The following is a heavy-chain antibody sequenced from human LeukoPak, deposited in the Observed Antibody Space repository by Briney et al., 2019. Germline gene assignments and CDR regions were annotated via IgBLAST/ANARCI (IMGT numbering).Heavy chain of an antibody. V-gene: IGHV3-48*03. D-gene: IGHD3-10*01. CDR2: ISSNSNSM. J-gene: IGHJ4*02. Sequence: GSLRLSCKASGFTFSSYEMNWVRQAPGKGLEWLSYISSNSNSMYYARSVKGRFTISKDNAENSLYLQMNSLRAEDTAAYYCARRQFGELFGFDYWGQGTLVTVSS. CDR1: GFTFSSYE. CDR3: ARRQFGELFGFDY.